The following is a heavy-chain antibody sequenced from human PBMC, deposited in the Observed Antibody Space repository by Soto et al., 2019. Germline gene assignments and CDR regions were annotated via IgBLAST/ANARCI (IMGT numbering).Heavy chain of an antibody. V-gene: IGHV4-34*01. J-gene: IGHJ4*02. CDR1: GGSFSGYY. CDR3: ARGRRITMIVVVITTYFDY. Sequence: SETLSLTCAVYGGSFSGYYWSWIRQPPGKGLEWIGEINHSGSANYNPSLKSRVTISVDTSKNQFSLKLSSVTAADTAVYYCARGRRITMIVVVITTYFDYWGQGTLVTVSS. D-gene: IGHD3-22*01. CDR2: INHSGSA.